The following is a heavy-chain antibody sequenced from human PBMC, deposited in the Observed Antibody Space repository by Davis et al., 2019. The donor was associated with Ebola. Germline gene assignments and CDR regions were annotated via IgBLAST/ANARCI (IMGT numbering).Heavy chain of an antibody. V-gene: IGHV1-18*01. CDR1: GYSFTSSG. J-gene: IGHJ4*02. D-gene: IGHD6-19*01. CDR2: ISAFSGKT. Sequence: AASVKVSCKTSGYSFTSSGLTWVRQAPGQGLEWMGWISAFSGKTEYAQKLQGRVTMTTDTSASTAYTELSSLRSEDTAVYYCARDLRGWYSFDYWGQGTLVTVSS. CDR3: ARDLRGWYSFDY.